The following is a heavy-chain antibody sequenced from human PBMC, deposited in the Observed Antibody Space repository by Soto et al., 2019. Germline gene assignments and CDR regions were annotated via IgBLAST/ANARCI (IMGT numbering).Heavy chain of an antibody. V-gene: IGHV3-7*03. CDR3: ARDFITGGYDSAFGY. Sequence: SLRLSCASSGFTFSSYLMSWVRQAPGKGLEWVANIKQDGSEKYYVDSVKGRFTISRDNAKNSLYLQMNSLRAEDTAVYYCARDFITGGYDSAFGYWGQGTLVTVSS. CDR2: IKQDGSEK. J-gene: IGHJ4*02. CDR1: GFTFSSYL. D-gene: IGHD5-12*01.